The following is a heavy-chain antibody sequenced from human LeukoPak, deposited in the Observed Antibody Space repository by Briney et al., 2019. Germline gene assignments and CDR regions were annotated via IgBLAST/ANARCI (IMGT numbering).Heavy chain of an antibody. CDR3: ARESPDIVVVVTAALRRSWFDP. J-gene: IGHJ5*02. CDR1: GYTFTSYG. CDR2: INPDNGGT. V-gene: IGHV1-2*02. Sequence: ASVKVSCKASGYTFTSYGISWVRQAPGQGPEWMGWINPDNGGTNYAQKFQGRVTMTRDTSINTAYMEVSRLKSDDTAVYYCARESPDIVVVVTAALRRSWFDPWGQGTLVTVSS. D-gene: IGHD2-15*01.